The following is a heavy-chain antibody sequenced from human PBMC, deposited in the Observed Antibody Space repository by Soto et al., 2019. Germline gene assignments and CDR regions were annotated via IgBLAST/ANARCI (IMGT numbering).Heavy chain of an antibody. CDR2: INHSGST. J-gene: IGHJ2*01. CDR1: GGSFSGYY. Sequence: QVQLQQWGAGLLKPSEALSLTCAVYGGSFSGYYWSWIRQPPGKGLEWIGEINHSGSTNYNPSLKSRVTISVDTSKNKFSLKLSSVTAADTAVYYCARLPVVPAATKPRGYFDLWGRGTLVTVSS. D-gene: IGHD2-2*01. CDR3: ARLPVVPAATKPRGYFDL. V-gene: IGHV4-34*01.